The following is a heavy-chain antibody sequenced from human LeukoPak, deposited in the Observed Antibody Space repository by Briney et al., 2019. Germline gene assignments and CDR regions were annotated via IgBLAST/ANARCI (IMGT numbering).Heavy chain of an antibody. CDR1: GFTFSSNS. D-gene: IGHD6-19*01. J-gene: IGHJ4*02. CDR3: ARGSSSAYLRVKLDS. CDR2: ISSTGGTI. V-gene: IGHV3-48*01. Sequence: GGSLRLSCAASGFTFSSNSMNWIRQAPGKGLEWVSYISSTGGTIYYADSMKGRFTISRDNSKNTLYLQMNSLRAEDTAVYYCARGSSSAYLRVKLDSWGQGTLVTVSS.